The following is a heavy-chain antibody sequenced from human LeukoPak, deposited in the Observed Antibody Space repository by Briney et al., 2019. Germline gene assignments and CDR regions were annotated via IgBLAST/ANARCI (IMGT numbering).Heavy chain of an antibody. CDR1: GSTLSNFW. Sequence: GGSLRLSCAASGSTLSNFWMTWVRQAPGKGLEWVANIKHDGTETKYVDSVKGRFTISRDNAKNSLYLQMNSLRAEDTAVYFCARGRYSSGWYHDFWGQGALVTVSS. CDR2: IKHDGTET. CDR3: ARGRYSSGWYHDF. D-gene: IGHD6-19*01. V-gene: IGHV3-7*04. J-gene: IGHJ4*02.